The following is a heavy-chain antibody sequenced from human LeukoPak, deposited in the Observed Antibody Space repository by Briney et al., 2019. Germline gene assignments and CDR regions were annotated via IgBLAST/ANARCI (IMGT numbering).Heavy chain of an antibody. J-gene: IGHJ6*03. Sequence: PGGSLRLSCAASGFTFSSYGMHWVRQAPGKGLEWVAFIRYDGSNKYYADSVKGRFTISRDNSKNTLYPQMNSLRAEDTAVYYCAKGPTAAADTRYYYYYMDVWGKGTTVTVSS. D-gene: IGHD6-13*01. CDR2: IRYDGSNK. V-gene: IGHV3-30*02. CDR3: AKGPTAAADTRYYYYYMDV. CDR1: GFTFSSYG.